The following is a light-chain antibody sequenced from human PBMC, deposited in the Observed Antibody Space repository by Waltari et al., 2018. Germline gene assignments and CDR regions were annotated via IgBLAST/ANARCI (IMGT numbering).Light chain of an antibody. CDR1: QSVLYTSDNDTY. Sequence: DIVMTQSPDSLAVSLGERATINFPSIQSVLYTSDNDTYLAWYQQKPGQPPKLLIYWASTRASGVPDRFSGSGSGTDFTLTISSLQAADVAVYYCQQYYTTPLTFGQGTRVEI. CDR2: WAS. J-gene: IGKJ1*01. V-gene: IGKV4-1*01. CDR3: QQYYTTPLT.